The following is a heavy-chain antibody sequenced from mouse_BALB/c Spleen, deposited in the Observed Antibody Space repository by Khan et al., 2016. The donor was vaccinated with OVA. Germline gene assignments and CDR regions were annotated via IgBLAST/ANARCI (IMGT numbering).Heavy chain of an antibody. CDR3: ASGRVLLRYPDYFDY. J-gene: IGHJ2*01. V-gene: IGHV3-2*02. CDR2: IGYSGST. CDR1: GYSITSDYA. Sequence: EVQLQESGPGLLKPSQSLSLTCTVTGYSITSDYAWNWNRQFPGNKLEWMAYIGYSGSTNYNPTLRSRITITRDTTNNQSVLQLNSVTTEHTATDYCASGRVLLRYPDYFDYWGQGTTLTVSS. D-gene: IGHD1-1*01.